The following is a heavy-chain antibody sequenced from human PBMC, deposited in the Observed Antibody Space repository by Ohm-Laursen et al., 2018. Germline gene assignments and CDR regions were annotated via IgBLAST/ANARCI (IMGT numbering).Heavy chain of an antibody. V-gene: IGHV3-48*01. CDR2: ISSSSTTI. J-gene: IGHJ3*02. CDR1: GFTFSGYS. CDR3: ARDGGSYQDDVFDI. Sequence: SLRLSCAASGFTFSGYSMNWVRQAPGKGLEWVSYISSSSTTIYYADSVKGRFTISRDNAKDSLYLQMNSLRAEDTAVYYCARDGGSYQDDVFDIWGQGTMVTVSS. D-gene: IGHD3-16*01.